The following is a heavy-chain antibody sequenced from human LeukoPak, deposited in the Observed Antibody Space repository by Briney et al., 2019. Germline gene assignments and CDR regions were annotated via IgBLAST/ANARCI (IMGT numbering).Heavy chain of an antibody. CDR2: ISSNGGST. J-gene: IGHJ4*02. V-gene: IGHV3-64D*06. D-gene: IGHD6-13*01. CDR3: VNGDQSSWYRTLLY. CDR1: GFTFSTYA. Sequence: PEGSLRLSCSASGFTFSTYAMQWVRQAPGKGLEYVSAISSNGGSTYYADSVKGRFTISRDNSKNTLYLQMSSLRAEDTAMYYCVNGDQSSWYRTLLYWGQGTLVTVSS.